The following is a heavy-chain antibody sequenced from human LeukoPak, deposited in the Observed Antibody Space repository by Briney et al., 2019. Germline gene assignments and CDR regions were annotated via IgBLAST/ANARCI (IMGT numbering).Heavy chain of an antibody. CDR2: IKFDGIQE. J-gene: IGHJ4*02. V-gene: IGHV3-33*05. D-gene: IGHD3-22*01. CDR1: GFSLSSYG. Sequence: GGSLRLSCAASGFSLSSYGMNWVRQASGKGLEWVGGIKFDGIQEFYADSVKGRFTVSKDTSKNTLHLQMDSLRAEDTAVYYCASGSLGHYYDSSGYEYWGQGTLVTVSS. CDR3: ASGSLGHYYDSSGYEY.